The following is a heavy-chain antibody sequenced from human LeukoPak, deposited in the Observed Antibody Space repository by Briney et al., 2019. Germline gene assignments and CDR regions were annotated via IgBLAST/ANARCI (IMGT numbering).Heavy chain of an antibody. V-gene: IGHV4-34*01. Sequence: SETLSLTCAVYGGSFSGYYWSWIRQPPGKGLEWIGEINHSGSTNYNPSLKSRVTISVDTSKNQFSLKLSSVTAADTAVCYCARGGPYNWNYFDYWGQGTLVTVSS. CDR3: ARGGPYNWNYFDY. CDR2: INHSGST. CDR1: GGSFSGYY. D-gene: IGHD1-20*01. J-gene: IGHJ4*02.